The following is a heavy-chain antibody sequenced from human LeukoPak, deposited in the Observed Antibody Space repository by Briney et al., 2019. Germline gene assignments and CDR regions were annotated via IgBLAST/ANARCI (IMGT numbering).Heavy chain of an antibody. CDR1: RFTFSDFS. CDR2: ISSSGSTM. J-gene: IGHJ4*02. V-gene: IGHV3-48*01. Sequence: PGGSLRLSCAASRFTFSDFSMNWVRQAPGKGLEWVSSISSSGSTMYYADSVKGRFTISKDYSKNTLYLHMNSLRADDTAVYYCAKDLWSVSVAAFDYWGQGTLVTVSS. D-gene: IGHD6-19*01. CDR3: AKDLWSVSVAAFDY.